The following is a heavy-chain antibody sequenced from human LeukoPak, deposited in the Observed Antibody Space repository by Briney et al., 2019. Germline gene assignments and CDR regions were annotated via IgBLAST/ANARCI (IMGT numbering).Heavy chain of an antibody. D-gene: IGHD3-22*01. Sequence: GGSLRLSCAASGFTFSSYGVHWVRQAPGKGLEWVAFIRYDGSNKYYADSVKGRFTISRDNSKNTLYLQMNSLRAEDTAVYYCAKDIMGTYYYDSSGYYGFDYWGQGTLVTVSS. CDR1: GFTFSSYG. CDR2: IRYDGSNK. V-gene: IGHV3-30*02. CDR3: AKDIMGTYYYDSSGYYGFDY. J-gene: IGHJ4*02.